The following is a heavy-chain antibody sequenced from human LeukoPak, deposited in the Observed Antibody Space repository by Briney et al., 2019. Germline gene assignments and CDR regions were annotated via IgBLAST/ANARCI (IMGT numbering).Heavy chain of an antibody. J-gene: IGHJ6*03. CDR3: AKAIGSSSAYYYYYYMDV. D-gene: IGHD6-13*01. CDR2: ISGSGGST. V-gene: IGHV3-23*01. CDR1: GFTFSSYA. Sequence: PGGSLRLSCAASGFTFSSYAMSWVRQAPGKGLEWVSAISGSGGSTYYADSVKGRFTISRDNSKNTLYLQMNSLRAEDTAVYYCAKAIGSSSAYYYYYYMDVWGKGTTVTVSS.